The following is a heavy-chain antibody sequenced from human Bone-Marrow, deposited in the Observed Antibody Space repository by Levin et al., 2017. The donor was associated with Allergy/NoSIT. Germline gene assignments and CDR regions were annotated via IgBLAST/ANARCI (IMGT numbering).Heavy chain of an antibody. CDR1: GFTFSNYW. CDR2: IKQDGSEK. J-gene: IGHJ4*02. CDR3: ARISMVRGVWGVYFDY. V-gene: IGHV3-7*02. D-gene: IGHD3-10*01. Sequence: PGGSLRLSCAASGFTFSNYWTSWVRQAPGKGLEWVANIKQDGSEKYYVDSLKGRFTISRDNAKNSLYLQMNSLRAEDTAVYYCARISMVRGVWGVYFDYWGQGILVTVSS.